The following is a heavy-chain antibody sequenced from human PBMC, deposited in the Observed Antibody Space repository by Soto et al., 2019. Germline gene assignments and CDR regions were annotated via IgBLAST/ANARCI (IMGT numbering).Heavy chain of an antibody. D-gene: IGHD4-17*01. V-gene: IGHV3-30*18. J-gene: IGHJ4*02. CDR3: AKPGRDHGDSPNDY. CDR2: ISYDGITK. CDR1: GFTFSSYA. Sequence: QVQLVESGGGVVQPGRSLRLSCAASGFTFSSYAMHWFRQAPGKGLEWVTVISYDGITKYYADSGKGRFTISRDNSKYTLYLEMNSLGAEDTAVYYCAKPGRDHGDSPNDYWGQGTLVTVSS.